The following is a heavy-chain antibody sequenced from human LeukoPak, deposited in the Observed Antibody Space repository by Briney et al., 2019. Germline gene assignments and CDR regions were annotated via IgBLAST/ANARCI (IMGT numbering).Heavy chain of an antibody. D-gene: IGHD3-10*01. CDR2: ISGSGGST. Sequence: GRSLRLSCAASGFTFSSYEMNWVRQAPGKGLEWVSAISGSGGSTYYADSVKGRFTISRDNSKNTLYLQMNSLRTEDTAVYYCTTTATNYITMVRGVSPLVPWGQGTLVTVSS. CDR3: TTTATNYITMVRGVSPLVP. CDR1: GFTFSSYE. V-gene: IGHV3-23*01. J-gene: IGHJ5*02.